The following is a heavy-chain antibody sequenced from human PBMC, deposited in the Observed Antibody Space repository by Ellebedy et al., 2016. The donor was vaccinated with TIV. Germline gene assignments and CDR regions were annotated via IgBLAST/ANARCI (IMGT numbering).Heavy chain of an antibody. CDR2: IYQDGGVQ. CDR1: GFSFRSYW. CDR3: ARRGSYGDYAVQINSWFDT. V-gene: IGHV3-7*01. Sequence: GESLKISCAASGFSFRSYWMSWVRQAPGKGLEWVANIYQDGGVQYYVDSVKGRFTISRDNADNSLFLQLNRLRAEDTAGYYCARRGSYGDYAVQINSWFDTWGRGTLVAVSS. D-gene: IGHD4-17*01. J-gene: IGHJ5*02.